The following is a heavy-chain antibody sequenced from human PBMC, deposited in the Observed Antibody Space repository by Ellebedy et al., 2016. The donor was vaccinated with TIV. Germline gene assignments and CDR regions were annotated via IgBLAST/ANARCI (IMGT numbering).Heavy chain of an antibody. CDR3: ARGTGYSSSWFVSRPPQYFQH. D-gene: IGHD6-13*01. Sequence: MPSETLSLTCSVSGDSINYYFWSWIRQPPGKGLEWIGYIYHSGSTTYNPSLKSRVTISVDTSKNQFSLKLSSVTAADTAVYYCARGTGYSSSWFVSRPPQYFQHWGQGTLVTVSS. CDR1: GDSINYYF. V-gene: IGHV4-59*01. J-gene: IGHJ1*01. CDR2: IYHSGST.